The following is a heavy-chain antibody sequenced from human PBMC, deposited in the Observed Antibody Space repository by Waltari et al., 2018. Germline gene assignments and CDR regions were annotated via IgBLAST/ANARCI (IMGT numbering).Heavy chain of an antibody. V-gene: IGHV4-39*01. CDR3: ATYIGASVGTAAFDV. Sequence: QLQLQESGPRLVRPSETLPPLCRVSVVPITSNRHYWAWLRQSPGQGLEWIGTVSYSGTTYISPSLKSRVSVSSDTSKNQVSLILGSVTAADMAVYYCATYIGASVGTAAFDVWGQGTMVTVSS. CDR2: VSYSGTT. CDR1: VVPITSNRHY. D-gene: IGHD5-12*01. J-gene: IGHJ3*01.